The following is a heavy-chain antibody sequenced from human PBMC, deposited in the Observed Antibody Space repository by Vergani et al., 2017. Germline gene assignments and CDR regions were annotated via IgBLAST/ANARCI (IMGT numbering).Heavy chain of an antibody. CDR3: ARRAGVRGVIANDAFDI. J-gene: IGHJ3*02. D-gene: IGHD3-10*01. CDR2: IKQDGSEK. CDR1: GFTSSSYW. Sequence: EVQLVESGGGLVQPGGSLRPSCAALGFTSSSYWMSWVRQAPGKGLEWVANIKQDGSEKYYVDSVKGRFTISRDNAKNSLYLQMNSLRAEDTAVYYCARRAGVRGVIANDAFDIWGQGTMVTVSS. V-gene: IGHV3-7*04.